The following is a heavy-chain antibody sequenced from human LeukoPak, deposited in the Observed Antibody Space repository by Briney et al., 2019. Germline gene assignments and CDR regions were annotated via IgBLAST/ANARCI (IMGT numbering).Heavy chain of an antibody. CDR1: GYTFTGYY. Sequence: ASVKVSCKASGYTFTGYYMHRVRQAPGQGLEWMGWINPNSGGTNYAQKFQGRVTMTRDTSISTAYMELRSLRSDDTAVYYCARGGCSGGSCYAYNNWFDPWGQGTLVTVSS. CDR3: ARGGCSGGSCYAYNNWFDP. V-gene: IGHV1-2*02. J-gene: IGHJ5*02. D-gene: IGHD2-15*01. CDR2: INPNSGGT.